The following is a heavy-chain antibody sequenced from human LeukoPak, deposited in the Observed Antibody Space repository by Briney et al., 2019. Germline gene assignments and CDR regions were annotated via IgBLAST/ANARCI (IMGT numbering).Heavy chain of an antibody. CDR3: ARTMVRGVTHPYWFDP. CDR1: GFTFSSYS. CDR2: ISSSSSYI. Sequence: PGGSLRLSCAASGFTFSSYSMTWVRQAPGKGLEWVSSISSSSSYIYYADSMKGRFTISRDNAKNSLYLQMNSLRAEDTAVYYCARTMVRGVTHPYWFDPWGQGTLVTVSS. V-gene: IGHV3-21*01. D-gene: IGHD3-10*01. J-gene: IGHJ5*02.